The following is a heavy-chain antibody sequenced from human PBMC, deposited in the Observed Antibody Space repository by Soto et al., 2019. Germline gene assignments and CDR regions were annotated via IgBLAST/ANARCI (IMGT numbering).Heavy chain of an antibody. V-gene: IGHV3-9*01. CDR3: AKDNGRITMVRGENWFDP. CDR2: ISWNSGSI. J-gene: IGHJ5*02. CDR1: GFTFDDYA. D-gene: IGHD3-10*01. Sequence: EVQLVESGGGLVQPGRSLRLSCAASGFTFDDYAMHWVRQAPGKGLEWVSGISWNSGSIGYADSVKGRFTISRDNAKNSLDLQMNSLRAEDTALYYWAKDNGRITMVRGENWFDPWGQGTLVTVSA.